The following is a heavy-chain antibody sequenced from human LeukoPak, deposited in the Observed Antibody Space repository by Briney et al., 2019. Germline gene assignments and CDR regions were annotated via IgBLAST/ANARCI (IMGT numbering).Heavy chain of an antibody. J-gene: IGHJ4*02. V-gene: IGHV1-2*06. CDR1: AYTFTDYY. D-gene: IGHD4-17*01. CDR2: INPNTGDT. CDR3: ARYHYGLDY. Sequence: GASVKVSCRASAYTFTDYYIHWVRQAPGQGLEWMGRINPNTGDTNFAQKFQGRVTMTRDMSISTAFMDLSSLRPDDTAVYYCARYHYGLDYWGQGTLVTVSS.